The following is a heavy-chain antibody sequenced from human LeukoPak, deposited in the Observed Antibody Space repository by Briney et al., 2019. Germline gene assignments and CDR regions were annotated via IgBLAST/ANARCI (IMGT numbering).Heavy chain of an antibody. CDR3: ARSYYYHSSGYYYGDAIDI. V-gene: IGHV4-38-2*01. D-gene: IGHD3-22*01. CDR1: GYSISSGYY. CDR2: IYHSGSP. Sequence: PSETLSLTCVVSGYSISSGYYWGWIRQPPGKGLEWIGSIYHSGSPHYNPSLKSRVTISVDTSKNQFSLRLSSVTAADTAVYYCARSYYYHSSGYYYGDAIDIWGQGTMVTVSS. J-gene: IGHJ3*02.